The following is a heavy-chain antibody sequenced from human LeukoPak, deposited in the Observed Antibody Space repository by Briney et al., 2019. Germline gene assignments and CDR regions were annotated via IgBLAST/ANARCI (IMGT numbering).Heavy chain of an antibody. J-gene: IGHJ4*02. V-gene: IGHV3-9*03. CDR1: GFTFDDYA. D-gene: IGHD6-13*01. CDR2: ISWNSGSI. CDR3: AKDGYSSSWYSIDY. Sequence: GGSLRLSCAASGFTFDDYAMHWVRQAPGKGLEWVSGISWNSGSIGYADSVKGRFTISRDNAKNSLYLQMNSLRAGDMALYYCAKDGYSSSWYSIDYWGQGTLVTVSS.